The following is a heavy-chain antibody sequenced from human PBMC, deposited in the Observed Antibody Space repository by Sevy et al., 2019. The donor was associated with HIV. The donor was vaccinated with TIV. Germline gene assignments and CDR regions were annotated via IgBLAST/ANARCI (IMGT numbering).Heavy chain of an antibody. CDR1: GFTFSGSA. CDR2: IRSKANSYAT. Sequence: GGSLRLSCAASGFTFSGSAMHWVRQASGKGLEWVGRIRSKANSYATAYAASVKGRFTISRDDSKNMAYLQMNSLKTEDTAVYYCTRHPTTPFDYWGQGTLVTVSS. J-gene: IGHJ4*02. D-gene: IGHD4-17*01. CDR3: TRHPTTPFDY. V-gene: IGHV3-73*01.